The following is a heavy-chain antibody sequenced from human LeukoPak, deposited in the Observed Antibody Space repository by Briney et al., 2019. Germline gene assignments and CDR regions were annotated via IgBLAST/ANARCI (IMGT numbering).Heavy chain of an antibody. J-gene: IGHJ4*02. Sequence: PGRSLRLSCAASGFTFSSYGMHWVRQAPGKGLEWVAVISYDGSNKYYADSVEGRFTISRDNSKNTLYLQMNSLRAEDTAVYYCAKDSEAVAYGYFDYWGQGTLVTVSS. V-gene: IGHV3-30*18. D-gene: IGHD6-19*01. CDR1: GFTFSSYG. CDR3: AKDSEAVAYGYFDY. CDR2: ISYDGSNK.